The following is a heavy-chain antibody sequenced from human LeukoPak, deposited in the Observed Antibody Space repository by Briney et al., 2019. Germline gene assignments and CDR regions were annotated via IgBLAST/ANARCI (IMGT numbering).Heavy chain of an antibody. CDR3: ARAVAGTVFDY. CDR1: GGSFSGYY. V-gene: IGHV4-34*01. CDR2: INHSGST. J-gene: IGHJ4*02. D-gene: IGHD6-19*01. Sequence: PSETLSLTCAVYGGSFSGYYWSWIRHPPGKGLEWIGEINHSGSTNYNPSLKSRVTISVDTSKNQFSLKLSSVTAADTAVYYCARAVAGTVFDYWGQGTPVTVSS.